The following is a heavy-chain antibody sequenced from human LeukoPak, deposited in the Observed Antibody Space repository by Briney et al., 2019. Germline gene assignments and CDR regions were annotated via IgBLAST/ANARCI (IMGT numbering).Heavy chain of an antibody. D-gene: IGHD5-24*01. Sequence: GGSLRLSCAASGFTFCNYGMHWVRQAPGKGLEWVAVISYDGSNKYYADSVKGRFTISRDNSKNTLYLQMNSLRAEDTAVYYCAKDSGDGYTHCGDYLGQGTLVTVSS. V-gene: IGHV3-30*18. CDR3: AKDSGDGYTHCGDY. CDR2: ISYDGSNK. J-gene: IGHJ4*02. CDR1: GFTFCNYG.